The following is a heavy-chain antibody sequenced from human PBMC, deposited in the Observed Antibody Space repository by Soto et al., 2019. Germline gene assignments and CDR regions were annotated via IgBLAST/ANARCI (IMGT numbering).Heavy chain of an antibody. V-gene: IGHV4-34*01. D-gene: IGHD1-1*01. CDR3: ARGFGGAGTTYYCYYYMDV. CDR1: GGSFSGYY. CDR2: INHSGST. Sequence: QVQLQQWGAGLLKPSETLSLTGAVYGGSFSGYYWSWIRQPPGKGLECIGEINHSGSTNYNPSLKSRVTISVDTSKNQFSLKLSSVTAADTAVYYCARGFGGAGTTYYCYYYMDVWGKGTTVTVSS. J-gene: IGHJ6*03.